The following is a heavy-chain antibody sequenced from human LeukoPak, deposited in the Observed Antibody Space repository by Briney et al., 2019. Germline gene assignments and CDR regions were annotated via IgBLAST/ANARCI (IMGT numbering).Heavy chain of an antibody. D-gene: IGHD3-22*01. CDR1: GFTFSSYS. Sequence: GVSLRLSCASSGFTFSSYSMNGVRQAPGKGLEWVAVISYDGSNKYYADSVKGRFTISRDNSKNTLHLQMNSLRAEDTAVYYCARVGSMIVVYYYMDVWGKGTTVTVSS. V-gene: IGHV3-30*03. CDR2: ISYDGSNK. J-gene: IGHJ6*03. CDR3: ARVGSMIVVYYYMDV.